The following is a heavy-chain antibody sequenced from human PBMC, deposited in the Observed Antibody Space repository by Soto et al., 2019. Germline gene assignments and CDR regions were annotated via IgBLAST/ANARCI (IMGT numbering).Heavy chain of an antibody. CDR2: IYHSGST. Sequence: SETLSLTCTVSGYSISSGYYWGWIRQPPGKGLEWIGSIYHSGSTYYNPSLKSRVTISVDTSKNQFSLKLSSVTAADTAVYYCARQEGSGYEPDAFDIWGQGTMVTVSS. V-gene: IGHV4-38-2*02. D-gene: IGHD5-12*01. J-gene: IGHJ3*02. CDR3: ARQEGSGYEPDAFDI. CDR1: GYSISSGYY.